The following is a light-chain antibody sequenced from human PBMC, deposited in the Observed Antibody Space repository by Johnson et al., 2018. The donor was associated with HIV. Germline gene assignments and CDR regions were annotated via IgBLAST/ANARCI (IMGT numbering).Light chain of an antibody. J-gene: IGLJ1*01. Sequence: QSVLTQPPSVSAAPGQKVTISCSGSSSNIGNNYVSWYQHLPGTAPKLLIYDNDKRPSGIPDRFSGSKSGTSATLGITGLQTGDEADYYCATWDSSLSAGGVFVTGTKVTVL. CDR3: ATWDSSLSAGGV. CDR2: DND. V-gene: IGLV1-51*01. CDR1: SSNIGNNY.